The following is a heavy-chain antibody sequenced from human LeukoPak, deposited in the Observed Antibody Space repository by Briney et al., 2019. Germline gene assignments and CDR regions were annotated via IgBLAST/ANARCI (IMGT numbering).Heavy chain of an antibody. CDR1: GFTFSSYA. V-gene: IGHV3-30-3*01. J-gene: IGHJ4*02. CDR3: ARDRNSKQWLLHGRSPGY. D-gene: IGHD6-19*01. CDR2: ISYDGSNK. Sequence: GGSLRLSCAACGFTFSSYAMHWVRQAPGKGLEWVAVISYDGSNKYYADSVKGRFTISRDNSKSTLYLQMNSLRAEDTAVYYCARDRNSKQWLLHGRSPGYWGQGTLVTVSS.